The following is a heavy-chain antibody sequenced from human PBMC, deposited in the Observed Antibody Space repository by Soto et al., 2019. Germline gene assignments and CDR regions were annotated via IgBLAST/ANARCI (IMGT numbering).Heavy chain of an antibody. CDR1: GFTFSSYS. Sequence: GGSLRLSCAASGFTFSSYSMNWVRQAPGKGLEWVSSISSSSSYIYYADSVKGRFTISRDNAKNSLYLQMNSLRAEDTAVYYCARDLEVDVLLFGDPPPRYYYGMDVWGQGTTVTVSS. V-gene: IGHV3-21*01. CDR2: ISSSSSYI. CDR3: ARDLEVDVLLFGDPPPRYYYGMDV. J-gene: IGHJ6*02. D-gene: IGHD3-10*01.